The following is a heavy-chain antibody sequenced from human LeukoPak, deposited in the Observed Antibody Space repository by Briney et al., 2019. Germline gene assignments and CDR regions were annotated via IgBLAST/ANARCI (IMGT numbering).Heavy chain of an antibody. D-gene: IGHD4-17*01. CDR3: ASDDGDIDY. CDR2: ISSSSSTI. V-gene: IGHV3-48*01. Sequence: GGSLRLSRAASGFTFSSYSMNWVRQAPGKGLEWVSYISSSSSTIYYADSVKGRFTISRDNAKNSLYLQMNSLRAEDTAVYYCASDDGDIDYWGQGTLVTVSS. J-gene: IGHJ4*02. CDR1: GFTFSSYS.